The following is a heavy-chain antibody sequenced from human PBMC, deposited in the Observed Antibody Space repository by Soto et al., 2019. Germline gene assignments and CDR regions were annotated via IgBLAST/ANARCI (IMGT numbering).Heavy chain of an antibody. CDR2: IYDSGST. CDR1: GGSISGGVGGLYY. CDR3: AREVIPLTTDWYFDL. D-gene: IGHD4-17*01. J-gene: IGHJ2*01. V-gene: IGHV4-30-4*01. Sequence: QLQLRESGPGLVKPSETLSLTCTVSGGSISGGVGGLYYWSWIRQPPGKGLGWIGYIYDSGSTYYNPSLKSRVTISVDPSKNLFSLRLSSVTAADTAVYYCAREVIPLTTDWYFDLWGRGTLVTVSS.